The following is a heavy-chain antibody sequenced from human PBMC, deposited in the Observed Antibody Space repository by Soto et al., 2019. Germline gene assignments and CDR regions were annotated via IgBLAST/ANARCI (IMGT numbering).Heavy chain of an antibody. Sequence: QVQLQQWGAGLLKPSETLSLTCAVYGGSFSGYYWSWIRQPPGKGLEWIGEINHSGSTNYNPSLKRRVTISVDTSKTQFSLKLSSVTAADTAVYYCARGGIVVVPAAMRSWNYWGQGTLVTVSS. CDR1: GGSFSGYY. J-gene: IGHJ4*02. CDR2: INHSGST. CDR3: ARGGIVVVPAAMRSWNY. D-gene: IGHD2-2*01. V-gene: IGHV4-34*01.